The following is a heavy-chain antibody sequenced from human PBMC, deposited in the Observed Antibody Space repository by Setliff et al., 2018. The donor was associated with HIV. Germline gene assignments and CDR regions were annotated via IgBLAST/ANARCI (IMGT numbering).Heavy chain of an antibody. CDR2: IIPISGTA. D-gene: IGHD5-18*01. CDR3: ARGADTARLPREYYYYYGMDV. Sequence: SVKVSCKASGGTFSNYGMSWVRQAPGQGLEWMEGIIPISGTANYAQNFQGRVTLTRDTSTSTVYMELRSLRSEDTAMYYCARGADTARLPREYYYYYGMDVWGQGTTVTVSS. J-gene: IGHJ6*02. V-gene: IGHV1-69*05. CDR1: GGTFSNYG.